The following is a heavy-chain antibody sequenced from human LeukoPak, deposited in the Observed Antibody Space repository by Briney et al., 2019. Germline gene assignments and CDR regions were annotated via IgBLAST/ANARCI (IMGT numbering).Heavy chain of an antibody. CDR3: AKEAAVTGVGEA. D-gene: IGHD3-16*01. CDR1: GFTFSSYS. J-gene: IGHJ5*02. CDR2: ISSSSSYI. V-gene: IGHV3-21*04. Sequence: PGGSLRLSCVASGFTFSSYSMNWVRQAPGKGLEWVSSISSSSSYIYYADSVTGRFTISRDNSMNTLYLHMNSLRAEDTAVYYCAKEAAVTGVGEAWGQGTLVTVSS.